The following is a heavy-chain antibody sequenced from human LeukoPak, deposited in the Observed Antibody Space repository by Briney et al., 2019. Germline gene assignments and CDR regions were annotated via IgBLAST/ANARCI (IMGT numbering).Heavy chain of an antibody. CDR2: IYTSGST. D-gene: IGHD1-26*01. J-gene: IGHJ4*02. Sequence: SETLSLTCTVSGGSISSGSYYWSWIRQPAGKGLEWIGRIYTSGSTNYNPSLKSRVTISVDTSKNQFSLKLSSVTAADTAVYYCARSVKAIVGATIDYWGQGTLVTVPS. V-gene: IGHV4-61*02. CDR1: GGSISSGSYY. CDR3: ARSVKAIVGATIDY.